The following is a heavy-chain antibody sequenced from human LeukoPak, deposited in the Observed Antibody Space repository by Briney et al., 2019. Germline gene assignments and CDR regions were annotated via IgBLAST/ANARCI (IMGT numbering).Heavy chain of an antibody. V-gene: IGHV6-1*01. Sequence: SQTLSLTCAISGDSVSSNSAAWNWIRQSPSRGLEWLGRTYYRSKWYNEYAVSVKSRITINPDTSKNQFSLQLNSVTPEDTAVYYCARGEWKLPSHYWYFDLWGRGTLVTVSS. CDR3: ARGEWKLPSHYWYFDL. CDR2: TYYRSKWYN. CDR1: GDSVSSNSAA. D-gene: IGHD1-26*01. J-gene: IGHJ2*01.